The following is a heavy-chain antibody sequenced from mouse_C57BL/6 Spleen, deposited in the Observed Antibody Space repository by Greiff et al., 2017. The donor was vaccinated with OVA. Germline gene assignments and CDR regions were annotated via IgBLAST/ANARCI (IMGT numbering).Heavy chain of an antibody. J-gene: IGHJ2*01. D-gene: IGHD1-1*01. CDR2: IYPRDGST. CDR3: ARSGITTVVDY. Sequence: QVQLQQSGAELVKPGASVKLSCKASGYTFTSYWMHWVKQRPEQGLEWIGYIYPRDGSTKYNEKFKGKATLTADKSSSTAYMQLNSLTSEDSAVYFCARSGITTVVDYWGQGTTLTVSS. CDR1: GYTFTSYW. V-gene: IGHV1S12*01.